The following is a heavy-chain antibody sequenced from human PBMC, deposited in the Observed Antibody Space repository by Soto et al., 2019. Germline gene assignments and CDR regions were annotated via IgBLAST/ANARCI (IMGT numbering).Heavy chain of an antibody. V-gene: IGHV1-8*01. CDR2: MNPESTNT. Sequence: QVQLVQSGAEVKKPGASVRVSCKASGYTFTSYDINWVRQATGQGLEWMGWMNPESTNTGYAQKFQGRVTMTRDTSISTASMELSSLRSEDTAVYYWARFVRHQLPTIDFWGQGTLVTVSS. CDR3: ARFVRHQLPTIDF. CDR1: GYTFTSYD. J-gene: IGHJ4*02. D-gene: IGHD2-2*01.